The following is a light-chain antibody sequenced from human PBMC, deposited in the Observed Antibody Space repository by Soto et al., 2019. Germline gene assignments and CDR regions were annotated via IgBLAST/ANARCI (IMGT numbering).Light chain of an antibody. CDR1: QTVSAY. Sequence: EIVLTQSPDTLSLSPGERATISCRASQTVSAYLAWYQQKPGLAPRILMYDTSNRATGIPARFSGSGYGTHFTLTISSLEPEDFAVYYCQQRSTWPPDFGQGTKLEMK. CDR2: DTS. J-gene: IGKJ2*01. V-gene: IGKV3-11*01. CDR3: QQRSTWPPD.